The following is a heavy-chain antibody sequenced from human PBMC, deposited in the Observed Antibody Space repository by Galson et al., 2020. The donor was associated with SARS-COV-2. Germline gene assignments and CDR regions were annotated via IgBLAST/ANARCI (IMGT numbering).Heavy chain of an antibody. CDR2: IKQDGSEK. Sequence: GGSLRLSCAASGFTFSSYWMSWVRQAPGKGLEWVANIKQDGSEKYYVDSVKGRFTISRDNAKNSLYLQMNSLRAEDTAVYYCHYGSGSQAPYYYYYYMDVWGKGTTVTVSS. CDR1: GFTFSSYW. D-gene: IGHD3-10*01. CDR3: HYGSGSQAPYYYYYYMDV. V-gene: IGHV3-7*01. J-gene: IGHJ6*03.